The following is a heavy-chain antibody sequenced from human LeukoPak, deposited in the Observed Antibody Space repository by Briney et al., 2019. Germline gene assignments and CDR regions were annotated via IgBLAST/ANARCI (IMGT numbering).Heavy chain of an antibody. CDR3: AKIPYEYDGYFDY. Sequence: GGSLRLSCAASGFTFNSYAMSWVRQAPGKGLEWVSAISGSGGSTYYADSVKGRFTISRDNSKNTLYLQMNSLRAEDTAVYYCAKIPYEYDGYFDYWGQGTLVTVSS. CDR1: GFTFNSYA. J-gene: IGHJ4*02. CDR2: ISGSGGST. D-gene: IGHD3-3*01. V-gene: IGHV3-23*01.